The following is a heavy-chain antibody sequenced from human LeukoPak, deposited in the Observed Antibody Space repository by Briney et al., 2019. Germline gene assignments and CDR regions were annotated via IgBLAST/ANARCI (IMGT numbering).Heavy chain of an antibody. CDR2: ISAYNGNT. D-gene: IGHD2-2*01. Sequence: ASVKVSCKASGYTFSSYGISWVRQAPGQGLEWMGWISAYNGNTNYAQKLQGRVTMTTDTSTSTAYMELRSLRSDDTAVYYCARRARLYCSSTSCYNYYYYYMDVWGKGTTVTVSS. CDR3: ARRARLYCSSTSCYNYYYYYMDV. CDR1: GYTFSSYG. J-gene: IGHJ6*03. V-gene: IGHV1-18*01.